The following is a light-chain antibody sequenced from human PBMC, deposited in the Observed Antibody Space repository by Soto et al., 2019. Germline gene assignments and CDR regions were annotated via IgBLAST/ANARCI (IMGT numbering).Light chain of an antibody. CDR1: QSVSSSD. CDR2: GAS. Sequence: ILFAQSPGNQCLCSGEGATLSCRASQSVSSSDLAWDQQKPGEAPRLLIYGASTRATDLPGRLSARGSGTDFTLTIRRLQPEDFAVYYCHQFGSSWTFGQGTKVDIK. V-gene: IGKV3-20*01. J-gene: IGKJ1*01. CDR3: HQFGSSWT.